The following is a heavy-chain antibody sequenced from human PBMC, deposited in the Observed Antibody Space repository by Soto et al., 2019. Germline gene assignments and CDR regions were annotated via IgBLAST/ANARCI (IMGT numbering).Heavy chain of an antibody. CDR3: ARRVLQHRTYYMDV. CDR2: IYYSGST. CDR1: GGSISSSSYY. J-gene: IGHJ6*03. V-gene: IGHV4-39*02. D-gene: IGHD4-4*01. Sequence: PSETLSLTCTVSGGSISSSSYYWGWIRQPPGKGLEWIGSIYYSGSTYYNPSLKSRVTISVDTSISTAYLQWSSLKASDTAMYYCARRVLQHRTYYMDVWGKGTTVTVSS.